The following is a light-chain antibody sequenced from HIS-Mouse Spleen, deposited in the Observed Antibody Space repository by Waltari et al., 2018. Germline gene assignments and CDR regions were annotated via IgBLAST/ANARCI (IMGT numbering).Light chain of an antibody. V-gene: IGLV2-23*01. CDR1: SSDVGSYNL. CDR3: CSYAGSSTPVV. J-gene: IGLJ2*01. Sequence: QSALTQPASVSGSPGPSIPISCTGTSSDVGSYNLVSLYQQHPGKAPKIMIYEGSKRPSGVSNRFSGSKSGNTASLTISGLQAEDEADYYCCSYAGSSTPVVFGGGTKLTVL. CDR2: EGS.